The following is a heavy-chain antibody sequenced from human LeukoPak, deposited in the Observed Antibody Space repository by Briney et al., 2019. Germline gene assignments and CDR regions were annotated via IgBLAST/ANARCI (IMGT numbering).Heavy chain of an antibody. CDR1: GFIFSSYT. J-gene: IGHJ5*02. D-gene: IGHD1-1*01. Sequence: PGGSLRLSCTASGFIFSSYTMSWVRQAPGKGLEWVANIKQDGSEKYYVDSVKGRFTISRDNAKNSLYLQMNSLRAEDTAVYYCARGRNWNDVLGSWGQGTLVTVSS. CDR2: IKQDGSEK. CDR3: ARGRNWNDVLGS. V-gene: IGHV3-7*03.